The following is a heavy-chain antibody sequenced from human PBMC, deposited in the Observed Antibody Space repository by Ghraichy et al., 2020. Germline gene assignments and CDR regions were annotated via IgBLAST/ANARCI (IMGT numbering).Heavy chain of an antibody. J-gene: IGHJ6*03. CDR1: GYTFTSYG. CDR3: ARHWRYQLLFSYYYYYYMDV. CDR2: ISAYNGNT. Sequence: ASVKVSCKASGYTFTSYGISWVRQAPGQGLEWMGWISAYNGNTNYAQKLQGRVTMTTDTSTSTAYMELRSLRSDDTAVYYCARHWRYQLLFSYYYYYYMDVWGKGTTVTVSS. D-gene: IGHD2-2*01. V-gene: IGHV1-18*01.